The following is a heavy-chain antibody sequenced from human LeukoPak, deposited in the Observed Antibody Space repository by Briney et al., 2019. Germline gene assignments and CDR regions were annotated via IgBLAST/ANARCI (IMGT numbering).Heavy chain of an antibody. CDR3: ARDLDGYNFRFDY. Sequence: SETLSLTCTVSGGSISSSSYYWGWIRQPPGKGLEWIGSIYYSGSTYYNPSLKSRVTISVDTSKNQFSLKLSSVTAADTAVYYCARDLDGYNFRFDYWGQGTLVTVSS. V-gene: IGHV4-39*07. CDR2: IYYSGST. D-gene: IGHD5-24*01. CDR1: GGSISSSSYY. J-gene: IGHJ4*02.